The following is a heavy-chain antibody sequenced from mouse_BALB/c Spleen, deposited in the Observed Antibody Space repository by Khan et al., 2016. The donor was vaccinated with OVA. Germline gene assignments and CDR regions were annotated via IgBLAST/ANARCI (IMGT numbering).Heavy chain of an antibody. CDR3: ARWFAY. Sequence: EVKLLESGPGLVKPSQSLSLTCTVTGYSITSDYAWNWIRQFPGNKLEWMGYITYSGGTSYHPSPKSRISITRDTSKNQFFLRLNSVTTEDSATYYCARWFAYWGQGTLVTVS. V-gene: IGHV3-2*02. J-gene: IGHJ3*01. CDR1: GYSITSDYA. CDR2: ITYSGGT.